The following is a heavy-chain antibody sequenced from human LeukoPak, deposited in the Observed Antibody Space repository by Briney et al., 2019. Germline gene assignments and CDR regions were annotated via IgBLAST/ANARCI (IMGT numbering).Heavy chain of an antibody. J-gene: IGHJ4*02. V-gene: IGHV4-59*01. CDR3: ARSGYCSGGSCYPLFDY. D-gene: IGHD2-15*01. CDR2: IYYSGSY. CDR1: GGPISSYY. Sequence: SETLSITWTVFGGPISSYYWSWIRQPSGKGPGWIGYIYYSGSYNYNPSLKSRVTISVDTSKNQFSLKLSSVTAADTAVYYCARSGYCSGGSCYPLFDYWGQGTLVTVSS.